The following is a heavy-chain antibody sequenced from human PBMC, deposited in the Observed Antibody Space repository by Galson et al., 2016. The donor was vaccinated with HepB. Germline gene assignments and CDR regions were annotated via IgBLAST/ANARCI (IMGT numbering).Heavy chain of an antibody. CDR3: AKGRRSGCSSTSCYPSDY. V-gene: IGHV3-23*01. CDR2: ISGSGSST. Sequence: SLRLSCAVSGLTFSEYWMTWVRQAPGKGLEWVSAISGSGSSTYYADSVKGRFTISRDKSSNTLYLQMNTLIAEDTAVYYCAKGRRSGCSSTSCYPSDYWGQGTLVTVSS. CDR1: GLTFSEYW. J-gene: IGHJ4*02. D-gene: IGHD2-2*01.